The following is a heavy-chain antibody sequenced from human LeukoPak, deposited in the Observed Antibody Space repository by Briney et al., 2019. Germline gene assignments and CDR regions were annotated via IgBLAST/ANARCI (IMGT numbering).Heavy chain of an antibody. CDR3: ARVGSVALRWFDP. D-gene: IGHD2-8*02. J-gene: IGHJ5*02. CDR1: GGSFSGYY. Sequence: SETLSLTCAVYGGSFSGYYWSWIRQPPGKGLEWIGEINHSGSSNYNPSLKSRVTISVDTSKNQVSLKVSSVTAADTAVYYCARVGSVALRWFDPWGQGTLVTVSS. V-gene: IGHV4-34*01. CDR2: INHSGSS.